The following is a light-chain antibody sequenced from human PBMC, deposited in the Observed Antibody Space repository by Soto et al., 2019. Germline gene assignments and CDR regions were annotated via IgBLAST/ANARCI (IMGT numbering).Light chain of an antibody. CDR3: SSYTRSSTLDYV. V-gene: IGLV2-14*01. Sequence: QSALTQPASVSGSPGQSITISCTGTSSDVGGYNYVSWYQQHPGKAPKLMIYEVSSRPSGVSNRFSGSKSGNTASLTISGLQAEDEADYYCSSYTRSSTLDYVFGTGTMLTVL. J-gene: IGLJ1*01. CDR1: SSDVGGYNY. CDR2: EVS.